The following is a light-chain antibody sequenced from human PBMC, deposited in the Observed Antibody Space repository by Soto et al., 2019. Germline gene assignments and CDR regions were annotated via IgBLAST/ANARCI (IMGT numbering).Light chain of an antibody. CDR1: QSVSSN. Sequence: EIVMTQSPATLSVSPGERATLSCRASQSVSSNLAWYQQKPGQPPRLFIHGASTRATGIPARFSGSGSGTEFTLTISSLQSEDFEVYYCQQYNNWPLTFGPGTKVDIK. V-gene: IGKV3-15*01. CDR2: GAS. J-gene: IGKJ3*01. CDR3: QQYNNWPLT.